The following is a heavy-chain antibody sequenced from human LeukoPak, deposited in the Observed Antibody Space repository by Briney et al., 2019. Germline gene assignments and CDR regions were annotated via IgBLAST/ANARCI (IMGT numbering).Heavy chain of an antibody. V-gene: IGHV4-39*02. CDR1: GGSISRSNYY. J-gene: IGHJ4*02. CDR3: VGDYGGDSQFYY. CDR2: IYYSGST. Sequence: TSETLSLTCSVSGGSISRSNYYWGWIRQPPGKGLEWIGNIYYSGSTYYSPSLKSRVTISVDKSKNQFSLKLSSATAADTALYFCVGDYGGDSQFYYWGQGSLVTVSS. D-gene: IGHD4-23*01.